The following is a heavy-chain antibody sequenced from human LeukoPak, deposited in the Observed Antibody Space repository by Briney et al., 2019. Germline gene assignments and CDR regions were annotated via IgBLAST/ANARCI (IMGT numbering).Heavy chain of an antibody. V-gene: IGHV1-18*01. CDR3: ARESSYSGSYYFDY. CDR1: GYTFTSYG. D-gene: IGHD1-26*01. Sequence: ASVKVSCKASGYTFTSYGISWVRQAPGQGLKWMGWISAYNGNTNYAQKLQGRVTMTTDTSTSTAYMELRSLRSDDTAVYYCARESSYSGSYYFDYWGQGTLVTVSS. J-gene: IGHJ4*02. CDR2: ISAYNGNT.